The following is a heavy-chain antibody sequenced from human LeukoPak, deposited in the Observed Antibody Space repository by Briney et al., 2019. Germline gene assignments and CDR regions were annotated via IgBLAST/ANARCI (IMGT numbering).Heavy chain of an antibody. CDR1: GFTFSSYG. CDR2: ISGSGGST. V-gene: IGHV3-23*01. Sequence: GTLRLSCAASGFTFSSYGMSWVRQAPGKGLEWVSAISGSGGSTYYADSVKGRFAISRDNSKNTLYLEMNSLRPDDTAVYYCAKEASPPSDYMDVWGTGTTVT. D-gene: IGHD6-6*01. CDR3: AKEASPPSDYMDV. J-gene: IGHJ6*03.